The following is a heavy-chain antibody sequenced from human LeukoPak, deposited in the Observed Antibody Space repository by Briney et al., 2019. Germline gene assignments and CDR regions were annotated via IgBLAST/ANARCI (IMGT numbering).Heavy chain of an antibody. J-gene: IGHJ6*03. CDR2: IYASGSS. V-gene: IGHV4-4*07. CDR1: GGSISSYY. Sequence: SETLSLTCTVSGGSISSYYWSWLRQPAGKGLEWIGRIYASGSSNYNPSLKSRVTMSVDTSKNQFSLKLSSVTAADTAVYYCARVVVVTAAREAYYYYYYMDVWGKGTTVTISS. CDR3: ARVVVVTAAREAYYYYYYMDV. D-gene: IGHD2-21*02.